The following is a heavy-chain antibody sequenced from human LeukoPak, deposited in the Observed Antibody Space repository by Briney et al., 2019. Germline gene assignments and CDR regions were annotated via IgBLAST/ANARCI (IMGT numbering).Heavy chain of an antibody. CDR1: GFTFSKYG. CDR3: ARRGYSYGNDY. CDR2: ISYDGNNK. J-gene: IGHJ4*02. Sequence: GGSLRLSCVTTGFTFSKYGMHWVRQAPGKGLEWVAVISYDGNNKYYADSVKGRFTISRDNSKNTLYLQMNSLRAEDTAVYYCARRGYSYGNDYWGQGTLVTVSS. V-gene: IGHV3-33*08. D-gene: IGHD5-18*01.